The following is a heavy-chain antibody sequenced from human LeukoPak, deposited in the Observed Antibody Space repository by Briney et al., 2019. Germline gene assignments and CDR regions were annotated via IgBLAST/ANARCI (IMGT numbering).Heavy chain of an antibody. CDR1: GYTFTSYD. V-gene: IGHV1-8*01. CDR2: MNPNSGNT. CDR3: ARGVGSSWSYYFDY. Sequence: ASVKVSCKASGYTFTSYDINWVRQATGQGLEWMGWMNPNSGNTGYAQKFQGRVTVTRNTSISTAYMELSSLRSEDTAVYYCARGVGSSWSYYFDYWGQGTLVTVSS. J-gene: IGHJ4*02. D-gene: IGHD6-13*01.